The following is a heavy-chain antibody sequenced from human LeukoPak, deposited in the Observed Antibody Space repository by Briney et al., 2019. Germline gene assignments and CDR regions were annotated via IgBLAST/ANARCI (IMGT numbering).Heavy chain of an antibody. Sequence: GGSLRLSCAASGLTFSSYAMSWVRQAPGKGLEWVSAISGSGGSTYYADSVKGRFTISRDNSKNTLYLQMNSLRAEDTAVYYCAKPLPSYCSSTSCRLMDDYWGQGTLVTVSS. D-gene: IGHD2-2*01. CDR3: AKPLPSYCSSTSCRLMDDY. CDR2: ISGSGGST. J-gene: IGHJ4*02. CDR1: GLTFSSYA. V-gene: IGHV3-23*01.